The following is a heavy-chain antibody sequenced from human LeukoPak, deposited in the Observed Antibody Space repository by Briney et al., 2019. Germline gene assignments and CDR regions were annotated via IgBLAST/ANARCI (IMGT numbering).Heavy chain of an antibody. Sequence: PSETLSLTCAVYGGSFSGYYWSRIRQPPGKGLEWIGEINHSGSTNYNPSLKSRVTISVDTSKNQFSLKLSSVTAADTAVYYCARVVAIAAAGTDYFDYWGQGTLVTVSS. CDR2: INHSGST. CDR3: ARVVAIAAAGTDYFDY. CDR1: GGSFSGYY. J-gene: IGHJ4*02. V-gene: IGHV4-34*01. D-gene: IGHD6-13*01.